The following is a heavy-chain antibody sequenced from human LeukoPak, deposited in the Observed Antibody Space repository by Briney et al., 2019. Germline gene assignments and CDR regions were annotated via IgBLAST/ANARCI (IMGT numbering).Heavy chain of an antibody. D-gene: IGHD5-18*01. V-gene: IGHV4-39*01. CDR2: IYYSGST. J-gene: IGHJ4*02. Sequence: PSETLSLTCTVSGGSISSSSYYWGWIRQPPGKGLEWIGSIYYSGSTYYNPSLKSRVTISVDTSKNQFSLKLSSVTAADTAVYYCARHEEYSYGYRKKTGVVSDYFDYWGQGTLVTVSS. CDR3: ARHEEYSYGYRKKTGVVSDYFDY. CDR1: GGSISSSSYY.